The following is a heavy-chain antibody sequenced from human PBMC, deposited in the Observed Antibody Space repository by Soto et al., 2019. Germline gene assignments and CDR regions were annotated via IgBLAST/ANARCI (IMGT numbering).Heavy chain of an antibody. J-gene: IGHJ4*02. CDR3: ARLGYCSSTSCYALILDY. CDR1: GGSISSYY. V-gene: IGHV4-59*01. D-gene: IGHD2-2*01. Sequence: SETLSLTCTVSGGSISSYYWSWIRQPPGKGLEWIGYIYYSGSTNYNPSLKSRVTISVDTSKNQFSLKLSSVTAADTAVYYCARLGYCSSTSCYALILDYWGQGTLVTVLL. CDR2: IYYSGST.